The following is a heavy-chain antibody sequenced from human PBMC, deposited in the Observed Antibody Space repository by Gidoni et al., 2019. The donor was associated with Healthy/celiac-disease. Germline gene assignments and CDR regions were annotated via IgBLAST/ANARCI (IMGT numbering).Heavy chain of an antibody. CDR2: IWYDGSNK. V-gene: IGHV3-33*01. CDR1: GFTLSSYG. CDR3: ARELYSYGLYYFDY. J-gene: IGHJ4*02. Sequence: QVQLVVSGGGVVEPGRSLRLSCAESGFTLSSYGMHWVRQAPGKGLEWVAVIWYDGSNKYYADSVKGRFTISRDNSKNTLYLQMNSLRAEDTAVYYCARELYSYGLYYFDYWGQGTLVTVSS. D-gene: IGHD5-18*01.